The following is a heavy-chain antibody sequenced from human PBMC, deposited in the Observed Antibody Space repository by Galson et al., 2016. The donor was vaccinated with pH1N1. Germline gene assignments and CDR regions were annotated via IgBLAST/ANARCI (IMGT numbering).Heavy chain of an antibody. J-gene: IGHJ4*02. D-gene: IGHD6-19*01. V-gene: IGHV5-51*01. Sequence: QSGAEVKKPGESLKISCKGSGYSFTSYWIGWVRQMPGKGPEWMGIIYPGDSDTKYSPSFQGQVTFSADKSINTAYLQWSSLKASDTAMYFCARRSAVAGVDYWGQGTLVTVSS. CDR2: IYPGDSDT. CDR1: GYSFTSYW. CDR3: ARRSAVAGVDY.